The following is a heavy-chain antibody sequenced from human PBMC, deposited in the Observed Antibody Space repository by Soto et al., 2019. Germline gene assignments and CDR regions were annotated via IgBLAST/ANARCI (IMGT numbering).Heavy chain of an antibody. J-gene: IGHJ4*02. CDR2: IDHSGST. D-gene: IGHD6-19*01. CDR3: VRDSGNGWKDY. Sequence: QVQLQESGPGLVKPSGTLSLTCAVSGGSISSTNWWNWVRQPPGKGLEWIGEIDHSGSTNYNPSLKSRVTMAVDKPKNQSSLKLSSVTAADTAVYYCVRDSGNGWKDYWGQGTLVTVSS. V-gene: IGHV4-4*02. CDR1: GGSISSTNW.